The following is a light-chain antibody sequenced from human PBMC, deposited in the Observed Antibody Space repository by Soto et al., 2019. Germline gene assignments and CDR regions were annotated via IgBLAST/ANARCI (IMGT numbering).Light chain of an antibody. J-gene: IGKJ1*01. V-gene: IGKV3-20*01. Sequence: EIVLTQSPGTLSLSPGERATLSCRASQSVSSSYLAWYQQKPGQAPRLLIYGASSRATGIPDRFSGSGSGADFTLTSSRLEPEDFAVYYCQQYGNSPVTFGQGTEVDI. CDR1: QSVSSSY. CDR2: GAS. CDR3: QQYGNSPVT.